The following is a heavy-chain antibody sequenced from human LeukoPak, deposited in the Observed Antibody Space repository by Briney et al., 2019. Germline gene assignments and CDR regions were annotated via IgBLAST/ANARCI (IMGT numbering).Heavy chain of an antibody. J-gene: IGHJ4*02. CDR1: GFTFTSYS. CDR3: AKGGKWDVTPFDY. V-gene: IGHV3-23*01. CDR2: ISGGGGST. Sequence: GGSLRLSCAASGFTFTSYSMNWVRQAPGKGLEWVSTISGGGGSTYYADSVKGRFTISRDNSKNTLYLQVNSLRAENTAVYYCAKGGKWDVTPFDYWGQGTLVTVSS. D-gene: IGHD1-26*01.